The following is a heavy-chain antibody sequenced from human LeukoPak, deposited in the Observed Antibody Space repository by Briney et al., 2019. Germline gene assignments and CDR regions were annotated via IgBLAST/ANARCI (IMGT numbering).Heavy chain of an antibody. CDR2: IYVGGSA. J-gene: IGHJ4*02. D-gene: IGHD3-9*01. CDR1: GFTVSNNY. Sequence: GGSLRLSCAASGFTVSNNYMSWVRQTPGKGLEWVSVIYVGGSAYYADSVKGRFTISRDSSKNTLYLQMNSLRAEDTAVYYCARLKIDGTHFDYWGQGTLVTVSS. CDR3: ARLKIDGTHFDY. V-gene: IGHV3-53*01.